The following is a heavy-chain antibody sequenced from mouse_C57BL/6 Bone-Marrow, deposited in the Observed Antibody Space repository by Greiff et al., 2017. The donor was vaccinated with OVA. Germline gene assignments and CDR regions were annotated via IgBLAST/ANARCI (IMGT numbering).Heavy chain of an antibody. J-gene: IGHJ4*01. Sequence: EVQLQQSGPELVKPGASVKISCKASGYTFTDYYMNWVKQSHGKSLEWIGDINPNNGGTSYNQKFKGKATLTVDKSSSTAYMELRSLTSEDSAVYYCARELRRAMDYWGQGTSVTVSS. CDR2: INPNNGGT. CDR1: GYTFTDYY. CDR3: ARELRRAMDY. D-gene: IGHD2-4*01. V-gene: IGHV1-26*01.